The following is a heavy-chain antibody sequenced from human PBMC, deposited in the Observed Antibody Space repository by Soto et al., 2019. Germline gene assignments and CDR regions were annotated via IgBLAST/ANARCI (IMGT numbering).Heavy chain of an antibody. V-gene: IGHV4-31*03. Sequence: SETLSLTCTVSCGSIISGGYYWSWIRQHPGKGLEWIGYIYYSGSTYYNPSLKSRVTISVDTSKNQFSLKLSSVTAADTAVYYCARTTVVTMNYGTDVWGQGTTVTVSS. CDR1: CGSIISGGYY. D-gene: IGHD4-17*01. CDR3: ARTTVVTMNYGTDV. J-gene: IGHJ6*02. CDR2: IYYSGST.